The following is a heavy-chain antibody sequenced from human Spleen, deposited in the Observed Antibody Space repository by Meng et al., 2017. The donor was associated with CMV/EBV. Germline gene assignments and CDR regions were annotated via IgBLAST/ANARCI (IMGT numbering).Heavy chain of an antibody. V-gene: IGHV4-4*02. CDR2: IYHSGST. D-gene: IGHD4/OR15-4a*01. CDR1: GDSIRSSNW. CDR3: ARYGGGFDY. J-gene: IGHJ4*02. Sequence: LHCAVSGDSIRSSNWWSWVRQPPGKGLEWIGEIYHSGSTNYNPSLKSRVTISVDKSKNQFSLKVNSVTAADTAVYYCARYGGGFDYWGQGTLVTVSS.